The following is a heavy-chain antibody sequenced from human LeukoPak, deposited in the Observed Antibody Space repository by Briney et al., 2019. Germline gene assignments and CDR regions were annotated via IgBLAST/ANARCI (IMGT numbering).Heavy chain of an antibody. CDR1: GITLSDYG. D-gene: IGHD3/OR15-3a*01. CDR3: AKRGVVIRVFLVGFHKEAYYFES. J-gene: IGHJ4*02. Sequence: GGSLRLSCAVSGITLSDYGMSWVRQAPGKGLEWVAGISDSGGSTKYADSVKGRFTISRDNPKNTLFLQMNSLRADDTAVYFCAKRGVVIRVFLVGFHKEAYYFESWGQGALVTVSS. CDR2: ISDSGGST. V-gene: IGHV3-23*01.